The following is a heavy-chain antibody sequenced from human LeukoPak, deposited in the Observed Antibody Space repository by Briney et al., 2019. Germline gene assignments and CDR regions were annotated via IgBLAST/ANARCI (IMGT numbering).Heavy chain of an antibody. CDR1: GFTFSSYA. CDR2: ISYDGSNK. V-gene: IGHV3-30*04. J-gene: IGHJ4*02. D-gene: IGHD6-6*01. CDR3: ARQEAREYSTPPDY. Sequence: PGGSLRLSCAASGFTFSSYAMHWVRQAPGKGLEWVAVISYDGSNKYYADSVKGRFTISRDNSKNTLYLQMSSLRAEDTAVYYCARQEAREYSTPPDYWGQGTLVTVSS.